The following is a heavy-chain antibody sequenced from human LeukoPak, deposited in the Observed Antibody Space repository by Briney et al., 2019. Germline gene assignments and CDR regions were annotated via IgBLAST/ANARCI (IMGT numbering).Heavy chain of an antibody. CDR1: GGSINSYY. V-gene: IGHV4-59*01. CDR3: ARGGYYGSGNDFRFDP. D-gene: IGHD3-10*01. CDR2: IHYTGST. J-gene: IGHJ5*02. Sequence: SETLSLTCTVSGGSINSYYWSWIRQPPGKGLECIGYIHYTGSTNYNPSLKSRVTISVGTSKSQFSLKLSSVTAADTAIYYCARGGYYGSGNDFRFDPWGQGTLVTVSS.